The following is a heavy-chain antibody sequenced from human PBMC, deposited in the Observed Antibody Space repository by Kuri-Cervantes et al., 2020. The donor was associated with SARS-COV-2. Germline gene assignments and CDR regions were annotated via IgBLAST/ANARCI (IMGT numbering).Heavy chain of an antibody. Sequence: GESLKISCAASGFTFSSYGMHWVRQAPGKGLEWISYISDSSSTIYYADSVKGRFTTSRDNAKNSLFLQMNSLRDEDTAVYYCARDLSLEWLDLRDYWGQGTRVTGAS. D-gene: IGHD3-3*01. V-gene: IGHV3-48*02. CDR3: ARDLSLEWLDLRDY. CDR1: GFTFSSYG. J-gene: IGHJ4*02. CDR2: ISDSSSTI.